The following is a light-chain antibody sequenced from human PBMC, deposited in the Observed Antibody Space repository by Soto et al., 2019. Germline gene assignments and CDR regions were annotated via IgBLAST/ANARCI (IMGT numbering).Light chain of an antibody. Sequence: EIVMTQSPATLSVSPGEIVTFSFSASQSVGSNLAWYQHKPGQAPRLLIYGASTGATGIPARFSGSGSGTEFTLTIYSLQSEDSALYYCQQYDNWPATFGGGTKVDIK. CDR3: QQYDNWPAT. CDR2: GAS. CDR1: QSVGSN. V-gene: IGKV3-15*01. J-gene: IGKJ4*01.